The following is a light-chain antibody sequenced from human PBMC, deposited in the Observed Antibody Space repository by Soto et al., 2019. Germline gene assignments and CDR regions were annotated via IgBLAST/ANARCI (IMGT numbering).Light chain of an antibody. CDR2: AAS. Sequence: DIQMTQSPSSLSASVGDRVTITCRASQSISSYVNWYQQKPGKAPKLLIYAASSLQSGVPPRFSGSGSGTAFTLTISSLQPEDFAPYYCQQSYSTPYTFGQGTKLVIK. J-gene: IGKJ2*01. V-gene: IGKV1-39*01. CDR1: QSISSY. CDR3: QQSYSTPYT.